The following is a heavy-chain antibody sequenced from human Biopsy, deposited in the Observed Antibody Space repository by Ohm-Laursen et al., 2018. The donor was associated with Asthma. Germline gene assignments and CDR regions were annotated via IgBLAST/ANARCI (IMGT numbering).Heavy chain of an antibody. CDR3: ARAVDYSHYYGIDV. Sequence: GASVEVSCKTSGYTFNSAGITWVRQAPGQGLEWMGWISVYNGNTKVAQKLQDRVTMITDTSTSTAYMELRSLGSDDTAVYFCARAVDYSHYYGIDVWGQGTTVTVS. J-gene: IGHJ6*02. D-gene: IGHD3-10*01. CDR2: ISVYNGNT. V-gene: IGHV1-18*01. CDR1: GYTFNSAG.